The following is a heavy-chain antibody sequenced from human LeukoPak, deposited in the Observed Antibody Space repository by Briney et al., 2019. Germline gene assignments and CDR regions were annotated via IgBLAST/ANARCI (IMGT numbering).Heavy chain of an antibody. Sequence: SETLSLTCTVSGGSISSSSYYWGWIRQPPGKGLEWIGSIYYSGSTYYNPSLKSRVTISVDTSKNQFSLKLSSVTAADTAVYYCAGSLEGRAAAGRFDYWGQGTLVTVSS. V-gene: IGHV4-39*01. CDR2: IYYSGST. J-gene: IGHJ4*02. CDR1: GGSISSSSYY. CDR3: AGSLEGRAAAGRFDY. D-gene: IGHD6-13*01.